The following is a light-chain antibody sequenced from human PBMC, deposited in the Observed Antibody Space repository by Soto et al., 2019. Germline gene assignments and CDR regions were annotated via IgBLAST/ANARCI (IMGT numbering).Light chain of an antibody. J-gene: IGLJ3*02. CDR1: SGSIASNY. Sequence: NFMLTQPHSVSESPGKTVTISCTRSSGSIASNYVQWYQQRPGSCPTTVIYDDNQRPSGVPDRFSGSIDSSSNSASLTISGLKTEDEADYYCQSYDNSNGPWVFGGGTKVTVL. CDR3: QSYDNSNGPWV. CDR2: DDN. V-gene: IGLV6-57*01.